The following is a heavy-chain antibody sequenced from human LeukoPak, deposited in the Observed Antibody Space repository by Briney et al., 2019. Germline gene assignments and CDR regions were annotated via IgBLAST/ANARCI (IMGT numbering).Heavy chain of an antibody. D-gene: IGHD5-24*01. J-gene: IGHJ4*02. V-gene: IGHV3-11*01. Sequence: PGGSLRLSCAASGFTFSDYYMSWIRQAPGKGLEWVSYISSSGNTKYYADSVKGRFTISRDNSKNTLYLQMNSLRAEDTAVYYCAKGRDGYNYFDYWGQGTLVTVSS. CDR1: GFTFSDYY. CDR3: AKGRDGYNYFDY. CDR2: ISSSGNTK.